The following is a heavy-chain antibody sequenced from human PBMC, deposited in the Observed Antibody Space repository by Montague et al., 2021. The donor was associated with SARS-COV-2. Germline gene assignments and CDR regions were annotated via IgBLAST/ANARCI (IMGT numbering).Heavy chain of an antibody. V-gene: IGHV3-23*01. CDR1: KFLFSNFA. CDR3: AKDRVYSANLGAFDM. J-gene: IGHJ3*02. CDR2: VSSSGLKT. Sequence: SLRLSCAASKFLFSNFAVSWVRQAPGKGLEWVSTVSSSGLKTYYADSVKGRLTISRDTSTNTVSLQMNNLRADDTAVYYCAKDRVYSANLGAFDMWGQGTRVTVSS. D-gene: IGHD1-26*01.